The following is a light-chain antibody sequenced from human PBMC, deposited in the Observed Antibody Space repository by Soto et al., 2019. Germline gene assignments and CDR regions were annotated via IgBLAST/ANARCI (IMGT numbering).Light chain of an antibody. V-gene: IGLV2-14*03. CDR2: DVS. J-gene: IGLJ3*02. Sequence: QSALTQPASVSGSPGQSITISCTGTSSDVGSSNYVSWYQHHPGKAPQLIIFDVSDRPSGVSLRFSGSKSGNTASLIISGLLAEDEAYYYCSSYTRGNSWVFGGGTKVTVL. CDR1: SSDVGSSNY. CDR3: SSYTRGNSWV.